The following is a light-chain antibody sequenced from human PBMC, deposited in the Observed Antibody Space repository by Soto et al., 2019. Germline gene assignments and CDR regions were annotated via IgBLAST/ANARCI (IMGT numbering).Light chain of an antibody. J-gene: IGKJ4*01. V-gene: IGKV3-20*01. CDR1: QSVSSSY. CDR2: GAS. Sequence: EIVLTQSPGTLSLSPGERATLSCRASQSVSSSYLAWYQQKPGQAPSLLIYGASSRATGIPDRFSGSGSGTDFTLTISRLEPEDFAVYYCQHYGSLVLTFGGGTKVDIK. CDR3: QHYGSLVLT.